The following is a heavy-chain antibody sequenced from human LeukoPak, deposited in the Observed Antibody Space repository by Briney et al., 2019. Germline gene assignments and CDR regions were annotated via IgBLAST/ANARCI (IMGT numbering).Heavy chain of an antibody. CDR3: ARDPRPYSGSGLHFDI. CDR2: TSSDLNVK. D-gene: IGHD1-26*01. Sequence: PGGSLRLSCAASGFTFRNYVIHWVRQAPGKGLEWVAVTSSDLNVKLYADSVKGRFTISRDNSRSTLYLQMNSLRPEDTAIYYCARDPRPYSGSGLHFDIWGQGTLVTVSS. V-gene: IGHV3-30*03. CDR1: GFTFRNYV. J-gene: IGHJ3*02.